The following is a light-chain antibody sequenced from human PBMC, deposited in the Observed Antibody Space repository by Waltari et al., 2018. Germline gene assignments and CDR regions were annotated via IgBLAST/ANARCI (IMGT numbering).Light chain of an antibody. CDR3: XXXLQTPFT. CDR1: QSLLHSNGYNY. Sequence: IVMTQXXXSLPVTPGEPASISCRPSQSLLHSNGYNYLDWFLQKPGQSPQXLIXLGSNRASXVPDRFSGSGSGTDFTXXXSRVXADXVGVYYXXXXLQTPFTFXPXTKXDXK. V-gene: IGKV2-28*01. CDR2: LGS. J-gene: IGKJ3*01.